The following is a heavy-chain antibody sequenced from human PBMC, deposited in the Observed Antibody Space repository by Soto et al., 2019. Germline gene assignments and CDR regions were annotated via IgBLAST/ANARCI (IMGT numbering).Heavy chain of an antibody. CDR3: ASWLKGPDIGNYYDGMDV. J-gene: IGHJ6*02. D-gene: IGHD2-15*01. CDR1: GGAFSDYA. Sequence: QVQLVQSGAEVKKPGSSVKVSCKASGGAFSDYAFSWVRQAPGQGLEWLGGIMPIFRAPDYAQKFQGRVTSTAXEXTXTXXMEVNSLRSEDTAVYYCASWLKGPDIGNYYDGMDVWGQGTTVTVS. CDR2: IMPIFRAP. V-gene: IGHV1-69*12.